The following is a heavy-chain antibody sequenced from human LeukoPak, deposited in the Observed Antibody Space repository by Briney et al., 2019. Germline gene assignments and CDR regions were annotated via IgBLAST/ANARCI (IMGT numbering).Heavy chain of an antibody. J-gene: IGHJ3*02. CDR2: MNPNSGNT. D-gene: IGHD5-12*01. CDR3: ARGFADSGYDYYAFDI. Sequence: ASVKVSCKASGYTFTSYDINWVRQATGQGLEWMGWMNPNSGNTGYAQKFQGRVTMTRNTSISTAYMELSSLRSEDTAVYYCARGFADSGYDYYAFDIWAKGQWSPSLQ. CDR1: GYTFTSYD. V-gene: IGHV1-8*01.